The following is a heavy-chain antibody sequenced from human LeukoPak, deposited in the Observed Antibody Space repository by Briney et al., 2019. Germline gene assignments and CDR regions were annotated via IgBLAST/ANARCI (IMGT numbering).Heavy chain of an antibody. CDR2: ISWNSGSL. Sequence: GRSLRLSCAASGFTFDDYGMHWVRQAPGKGLKWVSGISWNSGSLGYADSVKGRFTISRDNAKNSLYLQMNSLRADDTALYYCAKGRSPSYDSRQGWIDPWGQGTLVTVSS. J-gene: IGHJ5*02. CDR3: AKGRSPSYDSRQGWIDP. V-gene: IGHV3-9*01. D-gene: IGHD3-22*01. CDR1: GFTFDDYG.